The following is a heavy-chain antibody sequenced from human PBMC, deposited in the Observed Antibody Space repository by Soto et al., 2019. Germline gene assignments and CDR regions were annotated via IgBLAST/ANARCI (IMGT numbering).Heavy chain of an antibody. D-gene: IGHD3-10*01. Sequence: SQTLSLTCAISGDSVSSNSATWNWIRQSPSRGLEWLGRTYYRSQWHNDYAESVKSRITINPDTSKNQFSLQLNSVTPEDTAVYYCARERGFLSEAFDIWDRGTMVTVSS. J-gene: IGHJ3*02. V-gene: IGHV6-1*01. CDR2: TYYRSQWHN. CDR1: GDSVSSNSAT. CDR3: ARERGFLSEAFDI.